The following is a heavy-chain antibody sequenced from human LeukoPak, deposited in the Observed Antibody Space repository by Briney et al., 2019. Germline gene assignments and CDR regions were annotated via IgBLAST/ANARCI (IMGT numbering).Heavy chain of an antibody. CDR3: AREGQVFWSGYYPDYYYYYMDV. CDR2: IYTSGST. V-gene: IGHV4-61*02. CDR1: GGSISSGSYY. Sequence: SETLSLTCTVSGGSISSGSYYWSWIRQPAGKGLEWIGRIYTSGSTNYNPSLKSRVTISVDTSKNQFSLKLSSVTAADTAVYYCAREGQVFWSGYYPDYYYYYMDVWGKGTRSPSP. D-gene: IGHD3-3*01. J-gene: IGHJ6*03.